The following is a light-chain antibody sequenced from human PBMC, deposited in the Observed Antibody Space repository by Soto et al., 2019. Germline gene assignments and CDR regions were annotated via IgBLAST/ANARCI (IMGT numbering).Light chain of an antibody. J-gene: IGKJ2*01. CDR1: QSVSSTY. Sequence: EVVLTQSPGTLSLSPGERATLSCRASQSVSSTYLAWYQQKPGQSPRLLIYSTSSRATGIPDRFSGSGSGTDFTLTISRLEPKDFAVYYFQQYGRSPNTFGQGTTLEI. CDR2: STS. CDR3: QQYGRSPNT. V-gene: IGKV3-20*01.